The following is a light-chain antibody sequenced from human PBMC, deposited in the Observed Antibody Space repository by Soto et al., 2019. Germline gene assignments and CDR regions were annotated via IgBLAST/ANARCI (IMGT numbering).Light chain of an antibody. Sequence: EVVVRHSRATLSLYPDERATLACRASQSVSNNYLAWYQQKPGQAPRLLIYGASNRATGIPDRFSGSGSGTDFTLTISRLEPEDFAVYYCQQYGSSGTFGQGTKV. CDR1: QSVSNNY. V-gene: IGKV3-20*01. CDR3: QQYGSSGT. J-gene: IGKJ1*01. CDR2: GAS.